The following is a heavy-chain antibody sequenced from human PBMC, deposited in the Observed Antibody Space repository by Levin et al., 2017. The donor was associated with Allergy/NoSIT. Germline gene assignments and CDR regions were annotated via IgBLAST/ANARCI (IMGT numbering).Heavy chain of an antibody. J-gene: IGHJ4*02. D-gene: IGHD1-20*01. CDR1: GYTFIGNY. CDR3: VVTGTTFDY. CDR2: INPDSGYP. V-gene: IGHV1-2*06. Sequence: GESLKISCKASGYTFIGNYIYWVRQAPGQGLEWMGQINPDSGYPTYSQKFQDRVTMTRDKSMNTAYMEMSSVRSDDTAVYYCVVTGTTFDYWGQGTLVIVSS.